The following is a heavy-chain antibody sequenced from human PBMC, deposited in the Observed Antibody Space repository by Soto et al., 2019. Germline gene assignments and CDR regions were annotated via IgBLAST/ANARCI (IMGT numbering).Heavy chain of an antibody. J-gene: IGHJ4*02. V-gene: IGHV1-69*04. CDR1: GYTFSSYG. CDR2: IIPILGIA. D-gene: IGHD3-9*01. Sequence: GASVKVSCKASGYTFSSYGIHWVRQAPGQTLEWMGRIIPILGIANYAQKFQGRVTMTRDTSTSTVYMELSSLRSEDTAVYYCARVRSRYFDWLSPFDYWGQATLVTVSS. CDR3: ARVRSRYFDWLSPFDY.